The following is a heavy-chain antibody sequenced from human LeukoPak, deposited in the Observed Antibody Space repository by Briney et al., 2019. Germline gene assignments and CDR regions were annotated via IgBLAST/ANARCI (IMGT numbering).Heavy chain of an antibody. D-gene: IGHD5-24*01. CDR2: INPSGGST. CDR3: ARVRTLRKEIGWFDP. Sequence: GASVKVSCKASGYTFTSYYMHWVRQAPGQGLEWMGIINPSGGSTSYAQKFQGRVTMTRDTSTSTVYMELSSLRSEVTAVYYCARVRTLRKEIGWFDPWGQGTLVTVSS. CDR1: GYTFTSYY. V-gene: IGHV1-46*01. J-gene: IGHJ5*02.